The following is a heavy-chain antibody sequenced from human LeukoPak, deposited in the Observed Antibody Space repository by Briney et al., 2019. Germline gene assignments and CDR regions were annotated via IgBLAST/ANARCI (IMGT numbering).Heavy chain of an antibody. J-gene: IGHJ4*02. V-gene: IGHV4-59*01. CDR2: IYYSGST. CDR3: ARGETWGNSLHRTEYYFDY. CDR1: GVSISRYY. D-gene: IGHD7-27*01. Sequence: SETLSLTCTVSGVSISRYYCSWIRQPPGKGLEWIGYIYYSGSTNYNPSLKSRVTLSVDTSKNQFSLKLSSVTAADTAVHYCARGETWGNSLHRTEYYFDYWGQGTLVTVSS.